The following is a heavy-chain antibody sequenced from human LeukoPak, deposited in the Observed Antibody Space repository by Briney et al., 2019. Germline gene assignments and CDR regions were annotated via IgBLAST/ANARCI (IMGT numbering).Heavy chain of an antibody. D-gene: IGHD5-12*01. Sequence: ASVKVSCKASGGTFSSYAISWVRQAPGQGLEWMGWISAYNGNTNYAQKLQGRVTMTTDTSTSTAYMELRSLRSDDTAVYYCARDRTGYSGYDFLYFDYRGQGTLVTVSS. J-gene: IGHJ4*02. CDR2: ISAYNGNT. CDR1: GGTFSSYA. V-gene: IGHV1-18*01. CDR3: ARDRTGYSGYDFLYFDY.